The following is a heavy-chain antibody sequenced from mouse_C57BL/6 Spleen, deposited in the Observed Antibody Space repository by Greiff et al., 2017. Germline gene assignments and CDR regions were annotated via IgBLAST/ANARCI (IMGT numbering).Heavy chain of an antibody. CDR3: ARYGRNYDLFDY. CDR2: IYPGSGST. J-gene: IGHJ2*01. V-gene: IGHV1-55*01. D-gene: IGHD1-1*01. CDR1: GYTFTSYW. Sequence: QVQLQQPGAELVKPGASVKMSCKASGYTFTSYWITWVKQRPGQGLEWIGDIYPGSGSTNYNEKFKSKATLTVDTSSSTAYMQLSSLTSEDSAVYYCARYGRNYDLFDYWGQGTTLTVSS.